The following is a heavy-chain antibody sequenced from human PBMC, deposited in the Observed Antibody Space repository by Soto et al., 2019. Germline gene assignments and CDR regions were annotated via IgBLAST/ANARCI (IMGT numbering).Heavy chain of an antibody. V-gene: IGHV4-30-2*01. CDR3: SAGGGLPRYY. Sequence: PSETLSLTCAVSGGSIISGGYSWSLIRQPPGKGLEWIGYIYHSGSTYYNLSLKSRVTISVDRSKNQFSLKLSSVTAADTAVYYCSAGGGLPRYYWGQGTLVTVSS. D-gene: IGHD5-12*01. CDR2: IYHSGST. CDR1: GGSIISGGYS. J-gene: IGHJ4*02.